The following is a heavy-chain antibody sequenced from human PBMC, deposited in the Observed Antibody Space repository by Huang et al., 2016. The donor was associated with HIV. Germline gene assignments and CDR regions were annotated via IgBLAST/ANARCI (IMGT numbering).Heavy chain of an antibody. CDR1: GFSFSDYY. V-gene: IGHV3-11*01. J-gene: IGHJ4*02. CDR3: VREREMATLRVRSFDS. Sequence: QVQLVESGGGLVKPGGSLRLACEASGFSFSDYYMSWIRQAPGKGLEWISYSSISGGSIYYADSVRGRFTISRDNAKNSLYLQMNSLRVEDTAIYYCVREREMATLRVRSFDSWGQGTLVTVSS. CDR2: SSISGGSI.